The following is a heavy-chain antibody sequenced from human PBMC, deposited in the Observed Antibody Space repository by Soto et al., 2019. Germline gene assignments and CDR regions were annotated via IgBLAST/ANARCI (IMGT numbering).Heavy chain of an antibody. CDR1: GGSISSYY. V-gene: IGHV4-34*01. Sequence: SETLSLTCTVSGGSISSYYWSCIRQPPGKGLEWIGESNHSGSTNYNPSLKSRVTISVDTSKNQFSLKLSSVTAADTAVYYCARTLWIPFDYWGQGTLVTVSS. J-gene: IGHJ4*02. CDR3: ARTLWIPFDY. CDR2: SNHSGST. D-gene: IGHD5-12*01.